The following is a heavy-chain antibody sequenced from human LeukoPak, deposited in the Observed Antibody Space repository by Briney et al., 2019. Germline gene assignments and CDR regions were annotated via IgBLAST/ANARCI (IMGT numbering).Heavy chain of an antibody. D-gene: IGHD3-10*01. V-gene: IGHV4-34*01. CDR3: ARRSANGSGGSSNDY. CDR1: GGSFSGYY. Sequence: SETLSLTCAVYGGSFSGYYWSWIRQPPGKGLEWIGEINHSGSTNYNPSLKSRVTISVDTSKNQFSLKLSSVTAADTAVYYCARRSANGSGGSSNDYWGQGTLVTVSS. J-gene: IGHJ4*02. CDR2: INHSGST.